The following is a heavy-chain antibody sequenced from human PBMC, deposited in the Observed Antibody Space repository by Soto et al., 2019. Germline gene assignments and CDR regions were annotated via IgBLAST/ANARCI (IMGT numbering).Heavy chain of an antibody. Sequence: EVQLVESGGGLVQPGGSLRLSGAASGFTFSSYWMSWVRQAPGKGLEWVANIKQDGSEKYYVASVKGRFTISRDNAKNSRFLQMNSLRADDTAVYYCARATAYRDCSSTSCYFMYCSYYMAVWGQGTTVPVSS. CDR2: IKQDGSEK. V-gene: IGHV3-7*01. D-gene: IGHD2-2*01. J-gene: IGHJ6*03. CDR1: GFTFSSYW. CDR3: ARATAYRDCSSTSCYFMYCSYYMAV.